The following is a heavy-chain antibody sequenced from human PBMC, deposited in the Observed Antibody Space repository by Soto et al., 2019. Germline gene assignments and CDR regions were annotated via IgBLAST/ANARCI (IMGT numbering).Heavy chain of an antibody. CDR3: ARYRSTLDY. Sequence: QGQLVQSGVEVKKPGASVKVSCKASGYTFTDYGISWVRQAPGQGLEWMGWISAYNGNTNYAQNLQDRVTMTTDTFTSTAYMELRSLRSDDTAVYYCARYRSTLDYWGQGTLIAVSS. V-gene: IGHV1-18*01. CDR2: ISAYNGNT. J-gene: IGHJ4*02. CDR1: GYTFTDYG. D-gene: IGHD6-19*01.